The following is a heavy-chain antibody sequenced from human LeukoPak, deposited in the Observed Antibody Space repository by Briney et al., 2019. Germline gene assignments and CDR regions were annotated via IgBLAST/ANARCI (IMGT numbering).Heavy chain of an antibody. CDR3: ASGDNDPLFDY. CDR2: VYHSGST. J-gene: IGHJ4*02. Sequence: SETLSLTCAVSGGSISSSNWWSWVHQPPGKGLEWIGEVYHSGSTYYNPSLKSRVTISVDTSRNQFSLKLSSVTAADTAVYYCASGDNDPLFDYWGQGALVTVSS. D-gene: IGHD1-1*01. CDR1: GGSISSSNW. V-gene: IGHV4-4*02.